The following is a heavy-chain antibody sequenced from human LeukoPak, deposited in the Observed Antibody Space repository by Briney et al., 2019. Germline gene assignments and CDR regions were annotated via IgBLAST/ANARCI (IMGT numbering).Heavy chain of an antibody. Sequence: PSETLSLTCAVYGGSFSGYYWSWIRQPPGKGLEWIGEINHSGSTNYNPSLKSRVTISVDTSKNQFSLKLSSVTAADTAVYYCARNYYDSSGYPGAFDYWGQGTLVTVSS. CDR2: INHSGST. CDR1: GGSFSGYY. CDR3: ARNYYDSSGYPGAFDY. J-gene: IGHJ4*02. V-gene: IGHV4-34*01. D-gene: IGHD3-22*01.